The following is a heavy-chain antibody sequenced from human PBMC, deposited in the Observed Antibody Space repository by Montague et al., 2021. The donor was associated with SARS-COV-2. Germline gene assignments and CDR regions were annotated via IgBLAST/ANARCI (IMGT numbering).Heavy chain of an antibody. CDR3: VTVWGYYGSGNYSTNWFDP. Sequence: SETLSLTCTVSGVSIGNSGYYWGWIRQPPGKGLEWIGSMYYSGNTYYNPSLKSRVTISVDSSKNQFFLNLRSVTAADTAVYYCVTVWGYYGSGNYSTNWFDPWGQGTLVTVSS. J-gene: IGHJ5*02. D-gene: IGHD3-10*01. V-gene: IGHV4-39*01. CDR2: MYYSGNT. CDR1: GVSIGNSGYY.